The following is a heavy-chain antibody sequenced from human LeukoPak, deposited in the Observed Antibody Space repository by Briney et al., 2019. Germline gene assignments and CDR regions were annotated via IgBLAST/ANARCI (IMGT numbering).Heavy chain of an antibody. Sequence: SETLSLTCSVSGGSLISGHYYWNWIRQPAGKGLEWIGRIYASGRTNYNPSLKRRVTMSVDTSKNQFSLKLSSVTAADTAVYYCARWSYPHMVRGTLNWFDPWGQGTLVTVSS. CDR3: ARWSYPHMVRGTLNWFDP. CDR1: GGSLISGHYY. J-gene: IGHJ5*02. V-gene: IGHV4-61*10. D-gene: IGHD3-10*01. CDR2: IYASGRT.